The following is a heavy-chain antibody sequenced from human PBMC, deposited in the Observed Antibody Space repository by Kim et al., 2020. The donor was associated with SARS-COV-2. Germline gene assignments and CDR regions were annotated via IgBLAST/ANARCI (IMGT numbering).Heavy chain of an antibody. CDR1: GGSISSGGYY. J-gene: IGHJ2*01. CDR3: ATKRADIVVVPAAPGWYFDL. Sequence: SETLSLTCTVSGGSISSGGYYWSWIRQHPGKGLEWIGYIYYSGSTYYNPSLKSRVTISVDTSKNQFSLKLSSVTAADTAVYYCATKRADIVVVPAAPGWYFDLWGRGTLVTVSS. CDR2: IYYSGST. V-gene: IGHV4-31*03. D-gene: IGHD2-2*01.